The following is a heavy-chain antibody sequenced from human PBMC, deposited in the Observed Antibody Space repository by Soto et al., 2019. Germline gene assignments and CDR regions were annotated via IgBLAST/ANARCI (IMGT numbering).Heavy chain of an antibody. CDR2: IYPGDSDI. J-gene: IGHJ4*03. D-gene: IGHD6-13*01. CDR1: GYDFTNYW. Sequence: RESLKISCKASGYDFTNYWIAWVRQTPGRGLEWMGMIYPGDSDIRYNPSFRGRVTISADKSITSAFVQWGSLKASDSAIYYCARFRAPRRQLISMSFHLWGLGTLVTVSS. CDR3: ARFRAPRRQLISMSFHL. V-gene: IGHV5-51*01.